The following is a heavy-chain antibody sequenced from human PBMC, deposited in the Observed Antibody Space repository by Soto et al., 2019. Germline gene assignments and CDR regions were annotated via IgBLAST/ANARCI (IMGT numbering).Heavy chain of an antibody. CDR3: ARVISSSSSLGLPYYYYGMDV. Sequence: PSETLSLTCTVSAGSISSRSYYWSWIRQPPGKGLEWIGSIYYSGKTYFNPSLNSRVTMSVDTSKSQFSLKLSSVTAADTAMYYCARVISSSSSLGLPYYYYGMDVWGQGTTVTVSS. CDR2: IYYSGKT. V-gene: IGHV4-39*01. D-gene: IGHD6-6*01. J-gene: IGHJ6*02. CDR1: AGSISSRSYY.